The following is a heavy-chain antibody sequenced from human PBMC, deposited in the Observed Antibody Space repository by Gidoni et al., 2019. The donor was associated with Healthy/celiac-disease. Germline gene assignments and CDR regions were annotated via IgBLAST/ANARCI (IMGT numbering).Heavy chain of an antibody. CDR2: ISAYNGNT. CDR3: ARGYSSGWPVEVHY. J-gene: IGHJ4*02. D-gene: IGHD6-19*01. CDR1: VSTFTSYG. V-gene: IGHV1-18*01. Sequence: QVQLVQSGAEVQKPGASVQFSCTASVSTFTSYGISWVRQAPGQGLEWMGWISAYNGNTNYAQKLQGRVTMTTDTSTSTAYMELRSLRSDETAVYYCARGYSSGWPVEVHYWGQGTLVTVSS.